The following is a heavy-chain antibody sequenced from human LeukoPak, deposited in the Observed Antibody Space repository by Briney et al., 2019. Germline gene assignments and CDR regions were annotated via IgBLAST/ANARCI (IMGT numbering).Heavy chain of an antibody. CDR3: ARDSGPVWFGELNY. J-gene: IGHJ4*02. Sequence: GGSLRLSCAASGFTFSSYAMHWVRQAPGKGLEWVAVISYDGSNKYYADSVKGRFTISRDNSKNTLYLQMNSLRAEDTAVYYYARDSGPVWFGELNYWGQGTLVTVSS. V-gene: IGHV3-30-3*01. D-gene: IGHD3-10*01. CDR2: ISYDGSNK. CDR1: GFTFSSYA.